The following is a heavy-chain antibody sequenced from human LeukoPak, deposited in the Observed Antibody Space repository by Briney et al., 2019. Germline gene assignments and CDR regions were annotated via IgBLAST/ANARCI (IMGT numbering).Heavy chain of an antibody. D-gene: IGHD6-13*01. V-gene: IGHV4-39*01. J-gene: IGHJ5*02. CDR2: IYYSGST. CDR1: GGSISSSSYY. Sequence: PSETLSLTCTVSGGSISSSSYYWGWIRQPPGKGLEWIGSIYYSGSTYYNPSLKSRVTISVDTSKNQFSLKLSSVTAADTAVYYCARVKAAAGTGGCFDPWGQGTLVTVSS. CDR3: ARVKAAAGTGGCFDP.